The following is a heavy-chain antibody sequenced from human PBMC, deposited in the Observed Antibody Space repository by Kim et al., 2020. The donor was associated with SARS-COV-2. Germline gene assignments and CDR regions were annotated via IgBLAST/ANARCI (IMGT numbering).Heavy chain of an antibody. D-gene: IGHD3-3*01. CDR1: GGTFSSYA. Sequence: SVKVSCKASGGTFSSYAISWVRQAPGQGLEWMGGIIPIFGTANYAQKFQGRVTITADESTSTAYMELSSLRSEDTAVYYCARGDRFLEWIIRSPLPDAFDIWGQGTMVTVSS. J-gene: IGHJ3*02. CDR2: IIPIFGTA. CDR3: ARGDRFLEWIIRSPLPDAFDI. V-gene: IGHV1-69*13.